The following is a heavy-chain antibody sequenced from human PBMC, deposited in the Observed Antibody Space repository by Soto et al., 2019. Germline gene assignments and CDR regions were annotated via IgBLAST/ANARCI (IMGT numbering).Heavy chain of an antibody. CDR1: GFTFNDYG. Sequence: GGSLRLYCAASGFTFNDYGMSGVRQAPGKGLEWVSAISSSGYSTYYADSVKGRFTISRDNSKNTVYLQMNNLRAEDTAVYYCAKGSVVVAAKFDSWGQGTLVTVSS. CDR3: AKGSVVVAAKFDS. V-gene: IGHV3-23*01. D-gene: IGHD2-21*02. CDR2: ISSSGYST. J-gene: IGHJ4*02.